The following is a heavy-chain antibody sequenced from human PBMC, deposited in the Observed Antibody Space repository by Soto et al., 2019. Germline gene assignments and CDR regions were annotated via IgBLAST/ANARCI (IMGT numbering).Heavy chain of an antibody. J-gene: IGHJ3*02. CDR1: GFTVSTKY. CDR2: IYSGGST. Sequence: GGSLRLSCAASGFTVSTKYMSWVRQAPGKGLEWVSVIYSGGSTYYADSVKGRFTISRDNSKNTLYLQMNSLRAEDTAVYYCARDATYYDILTGRGDPQDAFDIWGQGTMVTVSS. CDR3: ARDATYYDILTGRGDPQDAFDI. D-gene: IGHD3-9*01. V-gene: IGHV3-66*01.